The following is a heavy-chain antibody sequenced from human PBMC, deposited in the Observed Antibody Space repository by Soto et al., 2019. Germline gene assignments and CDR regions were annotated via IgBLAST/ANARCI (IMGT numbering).Heavy chain of an antibody. CDR2: IDWDDDK. Sequence: SGPTLVNSTQTLTLTCTFSGFSLSTSAMCVSWIRQPPGKALEWLALIDWDDDKYYSTSLKTRLTISKDTSKNQVFLTITNKYPIDTATCYGARISSGYYGYKDYWGQGXLVTVYS. D-gene: IGHD5-12*01. V-gene: IGHV2-70*01. CDR1: GFSLSTSAMC. J-gene: IGHJ4*02. CDR3: ARISSGYYGYKDY.